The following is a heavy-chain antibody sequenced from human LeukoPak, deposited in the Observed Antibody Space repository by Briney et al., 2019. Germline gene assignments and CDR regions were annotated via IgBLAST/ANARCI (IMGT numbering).Heavy chain of an antibody. CDR3: ARTTEGGYTYGYFYYYYMDV. V-gene: IGHV4-59*01. J-gene: IGHJ6*03. CDR1: GGSISSYY. D-gene: IGHD5-18*01. CDR2: IYYSGST. Sequence: TSETLSLTCTVSGGSISSYYWSWIRQPPGKGLEWIGYIYYSGSTNYNPSLKSRVTISVDTSKNQFSLKLSSVTAADTAVYYCARTTEGGYTYGYFYYYYMDVWGKGTTVTISS.